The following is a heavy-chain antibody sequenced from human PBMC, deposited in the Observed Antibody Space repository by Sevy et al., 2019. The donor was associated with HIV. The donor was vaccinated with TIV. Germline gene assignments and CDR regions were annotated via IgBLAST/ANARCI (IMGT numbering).Heavy chain of an antibody. D-gene: IGHD6-13*01. V-gene: IGHV3-66*01. CDR2: IYSGGTT. CDR3: ARESSSTWQAGYYGMAV. J-gene: IGHJ6*02. Sequence: GGSLRLSCAASGFNVSSNYMSWVRQAPGKGLEWVSVIYSGGTTYYADSVKGRFTISRDNSKNTVYLQMNSLRAEDTAVYYCARESSSTWQAGYYGMAVWGQGTTVTVSS. CDR1: GFNVSSNY.